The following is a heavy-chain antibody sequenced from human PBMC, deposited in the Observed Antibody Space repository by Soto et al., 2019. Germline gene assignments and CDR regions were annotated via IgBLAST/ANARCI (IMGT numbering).Heavy chain of an antibody. CDR2: IYYRGNT. CDR1: GVSITSVDYY. Sequence: SETLSLTCTVSGVSITSVDYYWNWIRQPPGKGLEWIGNIYYRGNTYYNPSLKSRVTISLDTSKNQFSLKLTSVTAADTAVYYCASFGVASMNWFDPWGQGTLVTVSS. CDR3: ASFGVASMNWFDP. D-gene: IGHD3-3*01. J-gene: IGHJ5*02. V-gene: IGHV4-30-4*01.